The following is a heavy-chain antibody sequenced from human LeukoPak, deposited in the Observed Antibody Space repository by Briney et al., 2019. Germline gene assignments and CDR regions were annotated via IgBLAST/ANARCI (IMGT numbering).Heavy chain of an antibody. Sequence: NSSETLSLTCTVSGGSISSYYWSWIRQPPGKGLEWIGYIYYSGSTNYNPSLKSRVTISVDTSKNQFSLKLSSVTAADTAVYYCARVGTWAAGTDAFDIWGQGTMVTVSS. CDR3: ARVGTWAAGTDAFDI. CDR2: IYYSGST. V-gene: IGHV4-59*01. CDR1: GGSISSYY. J-gene: IGHJ3*02. D-gene: IGHD6-13*01.